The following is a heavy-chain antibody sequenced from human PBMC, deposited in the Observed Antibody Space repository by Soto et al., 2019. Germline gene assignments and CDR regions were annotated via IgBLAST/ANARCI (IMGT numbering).Heavy chain of an antibody. J-gene: IGHJ4*02. CDR2: INHSGST. CDR3: AREVIRGYSYGYFVY. D-gene: IGHD5-18*01. V-gene: IGHV4-34*01. Sequence: SETLSLTCAVYGGSFSGYYWSWIRQPPGKGLEWIGEINHSGSTNYNPSLKSRVTISVDTSKNQFSLKLSSVTAADTAVYYCAREVIRGYSYGYFVYWGQGTLVTVSS. CDR1: GGSFSGYY.